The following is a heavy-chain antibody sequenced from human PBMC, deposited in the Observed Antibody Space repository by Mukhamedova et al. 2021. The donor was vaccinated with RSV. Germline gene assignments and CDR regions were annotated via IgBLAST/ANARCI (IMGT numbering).Heavy chain of an antibody. CDR3: ARGSQSWHYYYYYGMDV. D-gene: IGHD5-12*01. J-gene: IGHJ6*02. V-gene: IGHV3-11*06. Sequence: GRFTISRDNAKNSLYLQMSSLRAEDTAVYYCARGSQSWHYYYYYGMDVWGQGTTVPVSS.